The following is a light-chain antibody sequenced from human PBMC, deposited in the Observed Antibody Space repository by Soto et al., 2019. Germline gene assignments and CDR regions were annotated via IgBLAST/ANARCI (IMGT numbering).Light chain of an antibody. J-gene: IGLJ3*02. CDR1: SGSMAANY. CDR3: QSYDSNNWV. V-gene: IGLV6-57*03. Sequence: NFMLTQPHSVSESPGKTVTISCTRSSGSMAANYVQWYQQRPGSAPTTVIYEDDRRPSGVPDRFSGSIDSSSNSASLTISGLKTEDEADYYCQSYDSNNWVFGGGTKVTVL. CDR2: EDD.